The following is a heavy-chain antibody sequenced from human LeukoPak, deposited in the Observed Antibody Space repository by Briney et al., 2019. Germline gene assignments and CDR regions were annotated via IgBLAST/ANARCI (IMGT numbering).Heavy chain of an antibody. D-gene: IGHD3-10*01. CDR3: VNGGSYLTK. CDR1: GGSISSY. J-gene: IGHJ4*02. V-gene: IGHV4-59*01. CDR2: IYFTGAT. Sequence: SETLSLTCTVSGGSISSYWSWIRQSPGKGLEWIGYIYFTGATNYNPSLKSRLTISIDTSRNQFSLKLSSATAADTAIYYCVNGGSYLTKWGQGTLVTVSS.